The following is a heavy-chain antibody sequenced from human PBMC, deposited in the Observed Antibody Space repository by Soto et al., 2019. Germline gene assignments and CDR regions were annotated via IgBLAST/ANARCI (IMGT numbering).Heavy chain of an antibody. V-gene: IGHV3-7*03. J-gene: IGHJ5*02. D-gene: IGHD3-16*01. Sequence: GGSLRLSCAASGFSFSSYWMTWVRQAPGKGLEWVANIKPDGREKYYVASVKGRFTISRDNGKNLLYLQMDSLTPDDTAVYYCAGDGVRNGAYNGWLDPWGQGTLVTVSS. CDR3: AGDGVRNGAYNGWLDP. CDR1: GFSFSSYW. CDR2: IKPDGREK.